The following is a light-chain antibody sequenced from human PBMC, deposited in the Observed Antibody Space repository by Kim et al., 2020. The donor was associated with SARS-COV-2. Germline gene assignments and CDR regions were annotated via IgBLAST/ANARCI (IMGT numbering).Light chain of an antibody. V-gene: IGKV3-20*01. CDR2: ATS. CDR3: QQYGTSPLT. Sequence: EVVLTQSPGTLSLSPGERATLSCRASQRVSSSYLAWYQQKPGQAPRLLIYATSSRATGIPDRFSGSGSGTDFTLTISRLEPEDFAVYYCQQYGTSPLTFGGGTKLEI. J-gene: IGKJ4*01. CDR1: QRVSSSY.